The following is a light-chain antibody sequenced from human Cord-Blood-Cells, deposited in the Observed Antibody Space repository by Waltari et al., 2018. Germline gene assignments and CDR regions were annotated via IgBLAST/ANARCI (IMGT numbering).Light chain of an antibody. CDR3: QRRSNWLT. CDR1: QRVSSY. V-gene: IGKV3-11*01. Sequence: EIVLTQSPATLSLSPGERATLSCRASQRVSSYLAWYQHKPGQAPRLLIYDASNRATGIPARVSGSGSGTDFTLTISSLEPEEFAVYYCQRRSNWLTFGGGTKVEIK. CDR2: DAS. J-gene: IGKJ4*02.